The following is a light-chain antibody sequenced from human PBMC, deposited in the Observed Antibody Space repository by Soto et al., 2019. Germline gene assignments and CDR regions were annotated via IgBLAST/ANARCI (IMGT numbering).Light chain of an antibody. CDR1: QTLRRT. CDR2: GAS. J-gene: IGKJ5*01. V-gene: IGKV3D-15*02. Sequence: EIVLMQSPGNLALSPGERTTISSRASQTLRRTYIAWYQQKPGQAPRVLIYGASKRATGIPDRFSGSGSGTEFTLTISSLQSEDFEIYYCQQYNNWTITFGQGTRLEIK. CDR3: QQYNNWTIT.